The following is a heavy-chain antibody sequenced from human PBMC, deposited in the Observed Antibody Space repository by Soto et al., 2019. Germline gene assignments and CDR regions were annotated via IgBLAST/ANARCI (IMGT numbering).Heavy chain of an antibody. V-gene: IGHV1-2*04. CDR2: INPNSGGT. J-gene: IGHJ3*02. Sequence: GASVKVSCKASGYTFTGYYMHWVRQAPGQGLEWMGWINPNSGGTNYAQKFQGWVTMTRDTSISTAYMELSRLRSDDTAVYYCARARRPGYCSSTSCYAYAGYGAFDIWGQGTMVTVSS. CDR1: GYTFTGYY. D-gene: IGHD2-2*01. CDR3: ARARRPGYCSSTSCYAYAGYGAFDI.